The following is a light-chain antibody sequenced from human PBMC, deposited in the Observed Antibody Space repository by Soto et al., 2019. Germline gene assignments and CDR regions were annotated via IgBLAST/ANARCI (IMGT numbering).Light chain of an antibody. CDR2: KAS. CDR3: QQYNSYPWP. V-gene: IGKV1-5*03. Sequence: DIQMTQSPSTLSATVGDRVTITCRASQNINSWLAWYQQKPGKAPNLLIYKASSLESGVPSRFSGSGSGTEFTLTISSLQPDDFATYYCQQYNSYPWPFGQGTKVEIK. J-gene: IGKJ1*01. CDR1: QNINSW.